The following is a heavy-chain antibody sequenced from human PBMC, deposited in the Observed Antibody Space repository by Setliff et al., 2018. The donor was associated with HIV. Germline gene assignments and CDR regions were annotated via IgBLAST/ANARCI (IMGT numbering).Heavy chain of an antibody. CDR1: GGSISRSNW. V-gene: IGHV4-4*02. J-gene: IGHJ4*02. CDR2: TYHSGTT. Sequence: SETLSLTCGVSGGSISRSNWWTWVRQPPGKGLEWIGDTYHSGTTNYNPSLKSRVAISVDKSKNEFSLKLTSVTAADTAVYYCASLTDYGGDSGSHWGQGTLVTVSS. D-gene: IGHD4-17*01. CDR3: ASLTDYGGDSGSH.